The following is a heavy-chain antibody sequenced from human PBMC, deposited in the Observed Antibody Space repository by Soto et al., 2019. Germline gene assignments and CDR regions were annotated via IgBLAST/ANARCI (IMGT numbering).Heavy chain of an antibody. V-gene: IGHV4-31*03. J-gene: IGHJ5*02. Sequence: PSETLSLTCTVSGGSISSGGYYWSWIRQHPGKGLEWIGYIYYSGSTYYNPSLKSRVTISVDTSKNQFSLKLSSVTAADTAVYYCARDRCSGGSCYSNGHWFDPWGQGTLVTVSS. CDR2: IYYSGST. D-gene: IGHD2-15*01. CDR1: GGSISSGGYY. CDR3: ARDRCSGGSCYSNGHWFDP.